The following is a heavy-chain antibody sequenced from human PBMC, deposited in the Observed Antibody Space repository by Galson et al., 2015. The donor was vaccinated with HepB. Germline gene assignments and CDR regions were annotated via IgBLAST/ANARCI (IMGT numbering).Heavy chain of an antibody. CDR1: GGTFSSYA. D-gene: IGHD1-26*01. CDR2: IIPIFGTA. J-gene: IGHJ4*02. CDR3: ARGVKSGSYRDFDY. V-gene: IGHV1-69*13. Sequence: SVKVSCKASGGTFSSYAISWVRQAPGQGLEWMGGIIPIFGTANYAQKFQGRVTITADESTSTAYMELSSLRSEDTAVYYCARGVKSGSYRDFDYWGQGTLVTVSS.